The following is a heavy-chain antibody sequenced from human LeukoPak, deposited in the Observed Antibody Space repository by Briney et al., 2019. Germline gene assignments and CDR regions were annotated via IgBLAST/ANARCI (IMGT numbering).Heavy chain of an antibody. D-gene: IGHD5-24*01. J-gene: IGHJ4*02. CDR1: GFTFSSSA. V-gene: IGHV3-21*01. CDR2: ISTSSSYI. Sequence: PGGSLRLSCAASGFTFSSSAMTRVRQAPGKGLEWVSFISTSSSYIYYADSVKGRFTISRDNAKNSLYLQMNSLRAEDTAMYYCTRLRRDGYNYVFDYWGQGTLVTVSS. CDR3: TRLRRDGYNYVFDY.